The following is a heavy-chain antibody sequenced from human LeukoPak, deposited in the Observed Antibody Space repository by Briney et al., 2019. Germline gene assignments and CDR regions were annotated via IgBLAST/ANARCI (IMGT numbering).Heavy chain of an antibody. D-gene: IGHD2-15*01. J-gene: IGHJ4*02. V-gene: IGHV4-31*03. CDR2: IYYSGST. Sequence: PSETLSLACTVSGGSISSGGYYWSWIRQHPGKGLEWIGYIYYSGSTYYNPSLKSRVTISVDTSKNQFSLKLSSVTAADTAVYYCARSLRGGRNRDPGGYWGQGTLVTVSS. CDR1: GGSISSGGYY. CDR3: ARSLRGGRNRDPGGY.